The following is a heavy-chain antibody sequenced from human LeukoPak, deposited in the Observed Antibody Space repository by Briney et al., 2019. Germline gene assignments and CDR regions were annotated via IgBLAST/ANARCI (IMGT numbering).Heavy chain of an antibody. CDR1: GGSISSYY. J-gene: IGHJ6*03. Sequence: SETLSLTCTVSGGSISSYYWSWIRQPPGKGLEWIGYIYYSGSTNYNPSLKSRVTISVDTSKNQFSLKLSSVTAADTAVYYCARHTVTTGDYYYMDVWGKGTTVTVSS. D-gene: IGHD4-11*01. CDR2: IYYSGST. CDR3: ARHTVTTGDYYYMDV. V-gene: IGHV4-59*08.